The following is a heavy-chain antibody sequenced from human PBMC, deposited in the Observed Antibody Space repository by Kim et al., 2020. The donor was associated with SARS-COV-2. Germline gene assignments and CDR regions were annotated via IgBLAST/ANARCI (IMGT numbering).Heavy chain of an antibody. V-gene: IGHV1-2*02. Sequence: ASVKVSCKASGYTFTGYYVHWVRQAPGQGLEWMGWINPNSGGTKYEQNFQGRVTMTRDSSIGAAYMELSSLTSDDTAVYFCARGSSLSGSTRSPSEFWGQGALVTVSS. J-gene: IGHJ4*02. CDR2: INPNSGGT. CDR3: ARGSSLSGSTRSPSEF. CDR1: GYTFTGYY. D-gene: IGHD1-7*01.